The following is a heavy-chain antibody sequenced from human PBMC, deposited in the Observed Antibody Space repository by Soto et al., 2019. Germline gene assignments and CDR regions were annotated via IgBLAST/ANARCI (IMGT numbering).Heavy chain of an antibody. Sequence: GGSLRLSCAASGFTFSSYAMSWVRQAPGKGLEWASAISGSGGSTYYADSVKGRFTISRDNSKNTLYLQMNSLRAEDTAVYYCAKMRGYRSRWYDYWGQGNLVTVSS. J-gene: IGHJ4*02. CDR3: AKMRGYRSRWYDY. CDR2: ISGSGGST. V-gene: IGHV3-23*01. D-gene: IGHD6-19*01. CDR1: GFTFSSYA.